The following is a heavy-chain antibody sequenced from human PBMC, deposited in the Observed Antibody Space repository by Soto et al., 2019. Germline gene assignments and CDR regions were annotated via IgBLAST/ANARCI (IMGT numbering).Heavy chain of an antibody. D-gene: IGHD1-1*01. Sequence: EVQLVESGGGLGQPGRSLRLSCAASGFTVDDYAMHWVRQPPGKGLEWVSGITWNSGDIGYADSVKGRFTISRDNDKNSLYLQMNSLGVEATTLYYCAKEAKYGCGNRRAFDIWGQGRMVTASS. V-gene: IGHV3-9*01. CDR1: GFTVDDYA. CDR3: AKEAKYGCGNRRAFDI. CDR2: ITWNSGDI. J-gene: IGHJ3*02.